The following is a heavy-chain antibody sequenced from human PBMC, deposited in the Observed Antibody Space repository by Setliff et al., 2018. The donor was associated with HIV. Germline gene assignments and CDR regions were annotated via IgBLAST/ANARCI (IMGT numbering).Heavy chain of an antibody. V-gene: IGHV4-59*11. CDR2: IHYSGST. CDR3: ARGFCSGGTCFDY. J-gene: IGHJ4*02. D-gene: IGHD2-15*01. CDR1: GASINNHY. Sequence: PSETLSLTCTVSGASINNHYWSWIRQPPGKGLEWIGNIHYSGSTNYNPSLKSRVTISVDTSKNQFSLKLNSVTAADTAVYYCARGFCSGGTCFDYWGQGTLVTVS.